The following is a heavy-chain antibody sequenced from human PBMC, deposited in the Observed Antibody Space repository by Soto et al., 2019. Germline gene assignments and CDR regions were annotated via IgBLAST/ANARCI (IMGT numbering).Heavy chain of an antibody. Sequence: PGGSLRLSCAASGFTFSSYGMHWVRQSPGKGLEWVAVISYDGSNKYYADSVKGRFTISRDNSKNTLYLQMNSLRAEDTAVYYCAKDPVALDIWGQGTMVTVSS. CDR3: AKDPVALDI. CDR1: GFTFSSYG. CDR2: ISYDGSNK. V-gene: IGHV3-30*18. J-gene: IGHJ3*02. D-gene: IGHD6-19*01.